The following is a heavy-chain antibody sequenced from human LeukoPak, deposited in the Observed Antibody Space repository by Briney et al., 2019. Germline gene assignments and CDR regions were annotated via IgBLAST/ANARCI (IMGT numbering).Heavy chain of an antibody. CDR3: ARVHGHNLGTLDY. Sequence: PSETLSLSCAVYGGSFSGDYWSWIRQPPGQGPQWIGEINHSGNTNNNPSLKSRVTMSVDTSKNQLSLSLTSVTAADTAVYYCARVHGHNLGTLDYWGQGILVTVSS. CDR1: GGSFSGDY. D-gene: IGHD5-24*01. J-gene: IGHJ4*02. V-gene: IGHV4-34*01. CDR2: INHSGNT.